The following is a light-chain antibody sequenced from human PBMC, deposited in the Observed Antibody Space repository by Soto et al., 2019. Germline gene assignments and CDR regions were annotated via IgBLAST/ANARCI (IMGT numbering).Light chain of an antibody. CDR1: GSDVGNNY. J-gene: IGLJ3*02. CDR3: GTLDASLTVLV. Sequence: QSVLTQPPSVSAAPGQKVTISCSGSGSDVGNNYVSWYQQHPGTAPKLLIYEDNKRPSGIPDRFSGCKSGTSATLGITGLQNGDEADYYCGTLDASLTVLVFGGGTKLTVL. V-gene: IGLV1-51*02. CDR2: EDN.